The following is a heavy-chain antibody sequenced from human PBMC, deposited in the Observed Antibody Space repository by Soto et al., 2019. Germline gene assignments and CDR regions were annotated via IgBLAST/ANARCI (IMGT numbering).Heavy chain of an antibody. CDR2: ISAYNGNT. J-gene: IGHJ6*03. Sequence: ASVKVSCKASGYTFTSYGISWVRQAPGQGLEWMGWISAYNGNTNYAQKLQGRVTMTTDTSTSTANMELRSLRSNDTAVYYCARERYDFWSGYNDYYYYYYMDVWGKGTTVTVSS. CDR1: GYTFTSYG. CDR3: ARERYDFWSGYNDYYYYYYMDV. V-gene: IGHV1-18*01. D-gene: IGHD3-3*01.